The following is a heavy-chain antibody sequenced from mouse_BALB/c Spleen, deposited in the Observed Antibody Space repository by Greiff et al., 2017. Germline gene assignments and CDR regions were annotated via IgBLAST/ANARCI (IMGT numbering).Heavy chain of an antibody. CDR3: ARDCPYYGNHYAMDY. Sequence: QVQLKESGPGLVAPSQSLSITCTVSGFSLTSYGVHWVRQPPGKGLEWLGVIWAGGSTNYNSALMSRLSISKDNSKSQVFLKMNSLQTDDTAMYYCARDCPYYGNHYAMDYWGQGTSVTVAS. D-gene: IGHD2-10*01. CDR1: GFSLTSYG. V-gene: IGHV2-9*02. CDR2: IWAGGST. J-gene: IGHJ4*01.